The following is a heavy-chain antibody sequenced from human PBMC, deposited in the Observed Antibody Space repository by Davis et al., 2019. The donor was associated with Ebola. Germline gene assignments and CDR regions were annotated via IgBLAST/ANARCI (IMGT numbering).Heavy chain of an antibody. V-gene: IGHV4-59*01. Sequence: PSETLSLTCTVSGASISSYYWSWIRQPPGKGLEWMGYIYYSGSTNYNPSLKRRVTISVDTSKNQFSLKLSSVTAADTAVYYCARFLMDCTGGVCDRWFDPWGQGTLVTVSS. J-gene: IGHJ5*02. CDR3: ARFLMDCTGGVCDRWFDP. CDR2: IYYSGST. D-gene: IGHD2-8*02. CDR1: GASISSYY.